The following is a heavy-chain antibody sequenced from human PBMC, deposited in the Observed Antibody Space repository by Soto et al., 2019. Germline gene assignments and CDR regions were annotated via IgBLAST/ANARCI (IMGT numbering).Heavy chain of an antibody. CDR1: GGSISIGGYY. V-gene: IGHV4-31*03. D-gene: IGHD2-21*01. CDR3: AASCVACGGFNYYGMDV. J-gene: IGHJ6*02. Sequence: PSDTLSLTCTVSGGSISIGGYYWYWIRQHPGKGLEWIGYIYYSGTTYYNPSLKSRVTISVDTSKNQFSLKLSSVTAADTAVYYCAASCVACGGFNYYGMDVWGQGTTVTVSS. CDR2: IYYSGTT.